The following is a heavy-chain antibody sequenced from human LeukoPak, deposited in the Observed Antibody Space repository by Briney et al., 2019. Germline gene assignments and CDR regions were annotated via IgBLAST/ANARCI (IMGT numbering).Heavy chain of an antibody. CDR2: IYYSGGT. V-gene: IGHV4-59*01. Sequence: SETLSLTCTVSGGSISSYYWSWIRQPPGKGLEWIGYIYYSGGTNYNPSLKSRVTISIDTSKNQFSLKLTSVTAADTAVYYCARRPRSYYDSSGYYYWGQGTLVTVSS. D-gene: IGHD3-22*01. CDR3: ARRPRSYYDSSGYYY. CDR1: GGSISSYY. J-gene: IGHJ4*02.